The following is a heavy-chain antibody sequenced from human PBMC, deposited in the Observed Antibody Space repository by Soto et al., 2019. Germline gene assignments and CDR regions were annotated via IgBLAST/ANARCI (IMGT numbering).Heavy chain of an antibody. CDR2: ISSSSSSI. Sequence: EVQLVESGGGLVKPGGSLRLSCAASGFSFSSYSMNWVRQAPGKGLEWVSSISSSSSSIYYADSAKGRFTISRDNAKNSLYLQMNNLRVEDTAVYYCARSYGSGTTDVWGQGTKVTVSS. V-gene: IGHV3-21*01. J-gene: IGHJ6*02. D-gene: IGHD3-10*01. CDR1: GFSFSSYS. CDR3: ARSYGSGTTDV.